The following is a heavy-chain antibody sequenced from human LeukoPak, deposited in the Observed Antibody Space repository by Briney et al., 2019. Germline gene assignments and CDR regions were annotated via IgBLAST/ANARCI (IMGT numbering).Heavy chain of an antibody. CDR2: IKQDGSEK. Sequence: GGSLRLSCAASGFIFSSYWMSWVPQAPGKGRECVANIKQDGSEKYYVDSVRGRFTISRDNAKNSLYLQMKSLEAEDTAVYYWARGGYYYDSSGYYDYWGQGTLVTVSS. J-gene: IGHJ4*02. CDR3: ARGGYYYDSSGYYDY. V-gene: IGHV3-7*01. CDR1: GFIFSSYW. D-gene: IGHD3-22*01.